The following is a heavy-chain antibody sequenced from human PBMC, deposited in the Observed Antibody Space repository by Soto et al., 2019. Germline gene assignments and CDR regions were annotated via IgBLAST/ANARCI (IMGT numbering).Heavy chain of an antibody. CDR3: ARVGYSYGSGSYPYPNWFDP. V-gene: IGHV4-31*03. CDR2: IYYSGST. J-gene: IGHJ5*02. CDR1: DGSISSGGYY. D-gene: IGHD3-10*01. Sequence: QVQLQESGPGLVKPSQTLSLTCTVSDGSISSGGYYWSWIRQHPGKGLEWIGYIYYSGSTYYNPSLKSRVTISVDTSKNQFSLKLRSVTAADTAVYYCARVGYSYGSGSYPYPNWFDPWGQGTLVTVSS.